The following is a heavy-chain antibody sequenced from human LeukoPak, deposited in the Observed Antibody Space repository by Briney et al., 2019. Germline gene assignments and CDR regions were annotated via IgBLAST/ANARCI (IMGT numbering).Heavy chain of an antibody. D-gene: IGHD3-10*01. CDR3: ARTLDSGTLDY. CDR1: GGSFSGYH. CDR2: INHSGST. J-gene: IGHJ4*02. Sequence: PSETLSLTCAVYGGSFSGYHWSWIRQPPGKGLEWIGEINHSGSTNYNPSLKSRVTISIDTSKNQFSLRLSSVTAADTAVYYCARTLDSGTLDYWGQGTLVTVSS. V-gene: IGHV4-34*01.